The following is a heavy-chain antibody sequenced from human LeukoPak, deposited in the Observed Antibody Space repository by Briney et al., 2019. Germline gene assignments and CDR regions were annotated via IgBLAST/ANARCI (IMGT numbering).Heavy chain of an antibody. CDR3: ARGNSAGWYEYMDV. D-gene: IGHD6-19*01. J-gene: IGHJ6*03. CDR2: IRYDGSRK. CDR1: AFIFSNHG. Sequence: GGSLRLSCRASAFIFSNHGMHWVRQAPGKGLEWVSFIRYDGSRKYYADSVKGRFTISRDNSKNTLDLQMSSLTTGDTAVYYCARGNSAGWYEYMDVWGKGTTVIVSS. V-gene: IGHV3-30*02.